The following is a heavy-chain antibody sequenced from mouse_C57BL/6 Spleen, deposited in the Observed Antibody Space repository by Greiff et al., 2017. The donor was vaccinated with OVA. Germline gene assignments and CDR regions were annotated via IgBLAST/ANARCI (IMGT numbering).Heavy chain of an antibody. D-gene: IGHD1-1*01. CDR2: ISSGGGYI. Sequence: EVMLVESGEGLVKPGGSLKLSCAASGFTFSSYAMSWVRQTPEKRLEWVAYISSGGGYIYYADTVKGRFIISRDNARNTLYLKMRSLKSEDTAMYYRTTPPYSYGNSYWYFDVWGTGTTVTVSS. CDR3: TTPPYSYGNSYWYFDV. V-gene: IGHV5S21*01. CDR1: GFTFSSYA. J-gene: IGHJ1*03.